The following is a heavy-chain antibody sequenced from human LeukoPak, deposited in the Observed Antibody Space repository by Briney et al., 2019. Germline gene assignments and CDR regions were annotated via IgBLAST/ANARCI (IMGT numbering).Heavy chain of an antibody. Sequence: GRSLRLSCAASGFTFSSYGMHWVRQAPGKGLEWVAVISYDGSNKYYADSVKGRFTISRDNSKNTLYLQMNSLGAEDTAVYYCAKVLWRGLDYWGQGTLVTVSS. J-gene: IGHJ4*02. D-gene: IGHD2-21*01. CDR2: ISYDGSNK. V-gene: IGHV3-30*18. CDR3: AKVLWRGLDY. CDR1: GFTFSSYG.